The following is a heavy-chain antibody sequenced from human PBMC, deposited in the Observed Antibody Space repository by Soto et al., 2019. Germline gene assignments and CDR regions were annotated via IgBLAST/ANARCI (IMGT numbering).Heavy chain of an antibody. Sequence: QITLKESGPTLVKPTQTLTLTCTFSGFSLSTSGVGVGWIRQPPGKALECLALIYWDNDKRYSPSLKSRLTITKDPSKKQVVHTMTNMDPVDTATYYCAHSGWTTVTTYDAFDIWGQGTMVTVSS. D-gene: IGHD4-17*01. CDR3: AHSGWTTVTTYDAFDI. V-gene: IGHV2-5*02. CDR1: GFSLSTSGVG. CDR2: IYWDNDK. J-gene: IGHJ3*02.